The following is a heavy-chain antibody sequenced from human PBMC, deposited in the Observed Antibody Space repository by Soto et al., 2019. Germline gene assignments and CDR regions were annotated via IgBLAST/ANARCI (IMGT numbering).Heavy chain of an antibody. V-gene: IGHV3-7*01. D-gene: IGHD1-26*01. CDR3: ASKLLYFYGLDV. CDR1: GFSLSTSW. J-gene: IGHJ6*02. Sequence: EVQLVESGGGLVQPGGSLRLSCTASGFSLSTSWMTWVRQAPGKGLEWVANIMQDGSDKYYVDSVKGRFTISRDNAKNSLYLQMTSLRAEDPAVYYCASKLLYFYGLDVWGQGTTVTVSS. CDR2: IMQDGSDK.